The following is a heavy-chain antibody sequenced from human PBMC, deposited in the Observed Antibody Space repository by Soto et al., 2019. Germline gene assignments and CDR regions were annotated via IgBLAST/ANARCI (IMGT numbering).Heavy chain of an antibody. D-gene: IGHD3-10*01. CDR1: GYGFTSYW. CDR3: ARXGGRGLWPPNFDY. J-gene: IGHJ4*02. Sequence: PGESLKISCQASGYGFTSYWIAWVRQQPGKGLEWMGIVYPGDSDARYSPSFQGQVTMSADKSINTAYLQWISLKASDSAIYYCARXGGRGLWPPNFDYWGRGTQVNVSS. CDR2: VYPGDSDA. V-gene: IGHV5-51*01.